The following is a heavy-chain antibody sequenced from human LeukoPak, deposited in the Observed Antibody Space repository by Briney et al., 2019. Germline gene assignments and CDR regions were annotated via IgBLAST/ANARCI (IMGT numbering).Heavy chain of an antibody. CDR3: ARGLQLVPLYYFDY. V-gene: IGHV3-30-3*01. J-gene: IGHJ4*02. Sequence: GGSLRLSCAASGFTFSSYAMHWVRQAPGKGLEWVAVISYDGSNKYYADSVKGRFTISRNNSKNTLYLQMNSLRAEDTAVYYCARGLQLVPLYYFDYWGQGTLVTVSS. CDR2: ISYDGSNK. D-gene: IGHD6-13*01. CDR1: GFTFSSYA.